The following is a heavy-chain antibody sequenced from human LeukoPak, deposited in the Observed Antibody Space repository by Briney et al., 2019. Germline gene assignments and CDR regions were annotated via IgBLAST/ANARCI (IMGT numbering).Heavy chain of an antibody. V-gene: IGHV1-18*01. Sequence: GASVKVSCKASGYTFTSYGISWVRQAPGQGLEWMGWISAYNGNTNYAQKLQGRVTMTTDTSTSTAYMELRSLRSDDTAVYYCARVPKMDIVATILGRAFDIWGQGTMVTVSS. CDR3: ARVPKMDIVATILGRAFDI. J-gene: IGHJ3*02. CDR1: GYTFTSYG. D-gene: IGHD5-12*01. CDR2: ISAYNGNT.